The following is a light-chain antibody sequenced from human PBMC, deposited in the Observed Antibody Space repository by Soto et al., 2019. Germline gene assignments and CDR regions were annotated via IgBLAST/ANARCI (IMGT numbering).Light chain of an antibody. J-gene: IGKJ1*01. Sequence: EIVLTQSPGTLSLSPGERATLSCRASQSVSSSYLAWYQPKPGQAPRLLIYGASRRATGIPDRFSGSGSGTDFTLTISRLDREDFAVYYCQQYVSSQTFGQGTKVEIK. CDR2: GAS. CDR3: QQYVSSQT. CDR1: QSVSSSY. V-gene: IGKV3-20*01.